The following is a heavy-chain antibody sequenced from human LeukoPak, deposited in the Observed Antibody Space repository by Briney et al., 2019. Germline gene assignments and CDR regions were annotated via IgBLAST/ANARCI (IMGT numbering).Heavy chain of an antibody. CDR2: IIGSGGST. CDR1: GYTFSSYA. V-gene: IGHV3-23*01. D-gene: IGHD3-10*01. J-gene: IGHJ4*02. CDR3: AKDPWFGELPALDY. Sequence: GGSLRLSCAASGYTFSSYAMSWVRQAPGKGLGWVSAIIGSGGSTYYADSVKGRFTISRDNSKNTLYLQMNSLRAEDTAVYYCAKDPWFGELPALDYWGQGTLVTVSS.